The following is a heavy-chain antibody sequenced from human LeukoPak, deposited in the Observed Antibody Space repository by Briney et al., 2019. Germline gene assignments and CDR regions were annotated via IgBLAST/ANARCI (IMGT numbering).Heavy chain of an antibody. V-gene: IGHV3-21*01. J-gene: IGHJ5*02. Sequence: GGSLRLSCAASGFTFSSYSMNWVRQAPGKGLEWVSSISSSSSYIYYADSVKGRFTISRDNAKNSLYLQMNSLRAEDTAVYYCARDPYDSSGYYYSNWFDPWGQGTLVTVSS. CDR3: ARDPYDSSGYYYSNWFDP. D-gene: IGHD3-22*01. CDR2: ISSSSSYI. CDR1: GFTFSSYS.